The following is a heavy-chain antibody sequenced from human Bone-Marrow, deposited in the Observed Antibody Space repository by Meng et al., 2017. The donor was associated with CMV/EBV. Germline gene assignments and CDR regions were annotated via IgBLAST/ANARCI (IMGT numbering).Heavy chain of an antibody. J-gene: IGHJ6*02. CDR2: IYHSGST. CDR3: ARDASRGYYYYGMDV. Sequence: SETLSLTCTVSGYSISSGYYWGWIRQPPGKGLEWIGSIYHSGSTYYNPSLKSRVTISVDTSKNQFSLKLSSVTAADTAVYYCARDASRGYYYYGMDVWGQGTTVTVSS. CDR1: GYSISSGYY. V-gene: IGHV4-38-2*02.